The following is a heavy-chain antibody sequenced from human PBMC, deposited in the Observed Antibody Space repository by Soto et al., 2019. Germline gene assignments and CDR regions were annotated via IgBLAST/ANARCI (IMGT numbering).Heavy chain of an antibody. CDR2: ISYDGSNK. CDR3: ARGSSGDY. J-gene: IGHJ4*02. CDR1: VFTFSSYA. D-gene: IGHD6-25*01. V-gene: IGHV3-30-3*01. Sequence: PGGSMRLSCSASVFTFSSYAMHWVRQAPGKGLEWVAVISYDGSNKYYADSVKGRFTISRDNSKNTLYLQMNSLRAEDTAVYYCARGSSGDYWGQGTLVTVSP.